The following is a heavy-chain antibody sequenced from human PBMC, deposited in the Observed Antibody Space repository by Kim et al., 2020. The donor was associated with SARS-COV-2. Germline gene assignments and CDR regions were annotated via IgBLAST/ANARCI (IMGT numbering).Heavy chain of an antibody. CDR1: GFTVSADH. CDR3: ARHDWFDP. Sequence: GGSLRLSCAASGFTVSADHMSWVRQAPGKGLEWVSLLFSDSRTFYAGTVKGRFTISRDDSRNTVYLEMNSLRPEDTAAYYCARHDWFDPWGHGTQVTVS. V-gene: IGHV3-53*01. CDR2: LFSDSRT. J-gene: IGHJ5*02.